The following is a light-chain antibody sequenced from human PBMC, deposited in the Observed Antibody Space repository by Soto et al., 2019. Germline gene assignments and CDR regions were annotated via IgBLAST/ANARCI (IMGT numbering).Light chain of an antibody. CDR3: QQSGDSQWT. Sequence: EIVLTQSPGTLSLSPGERATLSCRASQTIQFNYVAWCQRKPGQAPRLLINAASRRATGIPDRFSGSGSGMDFTLTISSMEPEDFAVYYCQQSGDSQWTFGQGTKVDIK. V-gene: IGKV3-20*01. J-gene: IGKJ1*01. CDR2: AAS. CDR1: QTIQFNY.